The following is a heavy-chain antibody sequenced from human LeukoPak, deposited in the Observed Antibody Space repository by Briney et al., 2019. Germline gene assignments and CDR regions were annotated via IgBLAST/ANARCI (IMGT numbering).Heavy chain of an antibody. CDR1: GGSISSGDYY. D-gene: IGHD5-18*01. V-gene: IGHV4-30-4*01. Sequence: PSETLSLTCTVSGGSISSGDYYWSWIRQPPGKGLEWIGYFYYSGSTYYNPSLKSRVTISVDTSKNQSSLKLSSVTAADTAVYYCAREVGYSFRSETDYWGQGTLVTVSS. CDR3: AREVGYSFRSETDY. J-gene: IGHJ4*02. CDR2: FYYSGST.